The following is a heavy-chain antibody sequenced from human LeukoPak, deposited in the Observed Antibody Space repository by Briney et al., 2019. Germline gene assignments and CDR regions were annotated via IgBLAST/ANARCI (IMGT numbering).Heavy chain of an antibody. CDR1: GFTFSSYS. Sequence: GGSLRFSCAASGFTFSSYSMNWVRQAPGKRLEWVSYISSSSSTIYYADSVKGRFTISRDNAKNSLYLQMNSLRDEDTAVYYCARDAVSSSSRWVYYYYYMDVWGKGTTVTVSS. J-gene: IGHJ6*03. D-gene: IGHD6-6*01. V-gene: IGHV3-48*02. CDR2: ISSSSSTI. CDR3: ARDAVSSSSRWVYYYYYMDV.